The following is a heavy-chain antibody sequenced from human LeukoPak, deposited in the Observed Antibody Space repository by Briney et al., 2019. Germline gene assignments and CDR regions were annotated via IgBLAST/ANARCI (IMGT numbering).Heavy chain of an antibody. V-gene: IGHV4-59*01. CDR3: ARGGGWSPYYFDY. CDR1: GGSISSYY. J-gene: IGHJ4*02. D-gene: IGHD6-19*01. Sequence: SETLSLTCTVSGGSISSYYWSWIRQPPGKGLEWIGYIYYSGGTNYNPSLKSRVTISVDTSKNQFSLKLSSVTAADTAVYYCARGGGWSPYYFDYWGQGTLVTVSS. CDR2: IYYSGGT.